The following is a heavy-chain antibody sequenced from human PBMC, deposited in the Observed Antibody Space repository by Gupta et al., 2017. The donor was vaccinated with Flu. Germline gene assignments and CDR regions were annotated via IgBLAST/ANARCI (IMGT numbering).Heavy chain of an antibody. CDR3: ATGAFDH. Sequence: EVQLVDSGGALVKPGGSLRLSCAASGFTFSDFGMSWVRQAPGKGLEWVAYISGNTTYIYYADSVRGRFTISRDNAKNSLYLQMNTLRAEDSGFYYCATGAFDHWGQGTLVTVSS. CDR1: GFTFSDFG. D-gene: IGHD7-27*01. CDR2: ISGNTTYI. V-gene: IGHV3-21*01. J-gene: IGHJ4*02.